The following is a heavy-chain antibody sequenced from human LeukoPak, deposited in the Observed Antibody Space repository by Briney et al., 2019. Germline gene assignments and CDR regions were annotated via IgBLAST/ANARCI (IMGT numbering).Heavy chain of an antibody. CDR1: GGPISSGGYY. D-gene: IGHD3-22*01. CDR3: ARRYYDSSGYYDRIGEDYFDY. Sequence: SQTLSLTCTVSGGPISSGGYYWSWIRQHPGKGLEWIGYIYYSGSTYYNPSLKSRVTISVDTSKNQFSLKLSSVTAADTAVYYCARRYYDSSGYYDRIGEDYFDYWGQGTLVTVSS. J-gene: IGHJ4*02. V-gene: IGHV4-31*03. CDR2: IYYSGST.